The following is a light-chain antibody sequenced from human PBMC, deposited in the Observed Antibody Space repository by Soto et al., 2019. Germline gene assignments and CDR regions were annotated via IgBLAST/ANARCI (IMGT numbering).Light chain of an antibody. CDR3: QQYNTYPLT. CDR2: KAS. Sequence: QMTQSPSTLSASVGDRVTITCRASQSISTWLAWYQQKPGKAPKLLIYKASSLEGGVPSRFSGSGSGTEFYITISSLQPDDFATYYCQQYNTYPLTFGGGTTVEIK. J-gene: IGKJ4*01. V-gene: IGKV1-5*03. CDR1: QSISTW.